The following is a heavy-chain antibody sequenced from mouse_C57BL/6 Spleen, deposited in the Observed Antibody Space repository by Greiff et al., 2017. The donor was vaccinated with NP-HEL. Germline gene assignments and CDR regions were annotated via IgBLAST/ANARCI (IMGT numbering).Heavy chain of an antibody. D-gene: IGHD4-1*01. J-gene: IGHJ2*01. CDR3: ARRSGRGYFDD. Sequence: QVQLQQSGPELVKPGASVTISCKASGYAFSSSWMNWVKQRPGKGLEWIGRIYPGDGATNYNGKFKGKATLTADKSSSTAYMQLSSLTSEDSAVYFCARRSGRGYFDDWGKGTTLTVAS. CDR2: IYPGDGAT. CDR1: GYAFSSSW. V-gene: IGHV1-82*01.